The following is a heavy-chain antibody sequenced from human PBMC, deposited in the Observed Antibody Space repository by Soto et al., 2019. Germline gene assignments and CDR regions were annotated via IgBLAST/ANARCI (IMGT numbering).Heavy chain of an antibody. J-gene: IGHJ6*02. V-gene: IGHV3-33*01. Sequence: GGSLRLSCVAAGFTFSGYGMHWVRQAPGKGLEWVTVIWYDGTNKYYADSVKGRFTISRDNSKSTLYLQMNSLRAEDTAVYYCARGLSDPEGGYYYGMDVWGQGTTVTVSS. D-gene: IGHD2-21*02. CDR3: ARGLSDPEGGYYYGMDV. CDR1: GFTFSGYG. CDR2: IWYDGTNK.